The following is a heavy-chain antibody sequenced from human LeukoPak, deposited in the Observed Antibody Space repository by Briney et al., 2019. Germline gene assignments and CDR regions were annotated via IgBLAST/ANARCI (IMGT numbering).Heavy chain of an antibody. Sequence: SETLSLTCTVSGGSLSPYYWSWIRRPPGKGLEWIGYVFYTGTTNYSPSLKSRVTISLDTSKNQFSLKLTSVTPADTAVYYCARASYSYDINGWVPFDYWGQGTLVTVSS. J-gene: IGHJ4*02. CDR2: VFYTGTT. D-gene: IGHD3-22*01. CDR1: GGSLSPYY. CDR3: ARASYSYDINGWVPFDY. V-gene: IGHV4-59*01.